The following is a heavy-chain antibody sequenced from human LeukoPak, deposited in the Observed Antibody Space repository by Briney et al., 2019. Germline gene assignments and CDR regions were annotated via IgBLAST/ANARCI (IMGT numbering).Heavy chain of an antibody. V-gene: IGHV3-30*02. Sequence: GGSLRLSCAASGFTFSSYGMHWVRQAPGKGLEWVAFIRYDGSNKYYADSVKGRFTISRDNSKNTLCLQMNSLRAEDTAVYYCAKCSSTSCYYYYYYMDVWGKGTTVTISS. CDR1: GFTFSSYG. CDR3: AKCSSTSCYYYYYYMDV. D-gene: IGHD2-2*01. CDR2: IRYDGSNK. J-gene: IGHJ6*03.